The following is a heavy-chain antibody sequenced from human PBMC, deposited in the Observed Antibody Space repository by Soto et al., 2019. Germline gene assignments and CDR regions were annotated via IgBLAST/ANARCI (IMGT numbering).Heavy chain of an antibody. CDR2: VYYTGST. CDR3: ARDTLTSPDLLGYFDC. CDR1: GYSVNTRNYY. V-gene: IGHV4-61*01. Sequence: QVQLQESGPGLVRPSETLSLTCTVSGYSVNTRNYYWSWIRQSPGQGLEWIGYVYYTGSTSYNPSLKSRVTISLDTSKNQFSLKLGSVTAADTAVYYCARDTLTSPDLLGYFDCWGQGTLVTVSS. J-gene: IGHJ4*02. D-gene: IGHD3-9*01.